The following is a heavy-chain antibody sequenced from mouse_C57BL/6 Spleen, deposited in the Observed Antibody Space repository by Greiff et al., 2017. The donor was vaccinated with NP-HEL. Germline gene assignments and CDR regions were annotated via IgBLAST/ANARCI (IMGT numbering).Heavy chain of an antibody. Sequence: VQLQQSGAELARPGASVKLSCKASGYTFTSYGISWVKQRTGQGLEWIGEIYPRSGNTYYNEKVKGKATLTADKSSSKAYMELRSLTSEDSAVYFCAREGDDYDEGSDYWGQGTTLTVSS. D-gene: IGHD2-4*01. CDR3: AREGDDYDEGSDY. CDR1: GYTFTSYG. J-gene: IGHJ2*01. CDR2: IYPRSGNT. V-gene: IGHV1-81*01.